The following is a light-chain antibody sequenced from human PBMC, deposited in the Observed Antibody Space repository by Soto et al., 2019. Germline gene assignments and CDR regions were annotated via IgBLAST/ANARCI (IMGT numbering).Light chain of an antibody. V-gene: IGLV2-18*02. J-gene: IGLJ1*01. Sequence: QSALTQPPSVSGSPGQSVAISCTGTSSDVGGSNGVSWYQQPPGTAPKLMIYDVSNRPSGVPDRFSGSKSGNTASLTISGPQAEDEGDYYCSSYTSSSTNVFGTGTKLAV. CDR1: SSDVGGSNG. CDR3: SSYTSSSTNV. CDR2: DVS.